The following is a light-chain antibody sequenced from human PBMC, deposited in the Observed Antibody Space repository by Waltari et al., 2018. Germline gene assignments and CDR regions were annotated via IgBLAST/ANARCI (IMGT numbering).Light chain of an antibody. CDR1: QSISTY. CDR3: QQTYNSPPWT. V-gene: IGKV1-39*01. Sequence: DIQMTQSPSSLSASVGYRVTINCRASQSISTYLNWYQQKPGKAPKLLIFAASSLQSGVPSRFSGSGSGTDFTLTIRSLQPEDFATYYCQQTYNSPPWTFGQGTKVEIK. J-gene: IGKJ1*01. CDR2: AAS.